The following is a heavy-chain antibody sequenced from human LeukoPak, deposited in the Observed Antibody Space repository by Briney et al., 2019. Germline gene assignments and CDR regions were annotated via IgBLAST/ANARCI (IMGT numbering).Heavy chain of an antibody. D-gene: IGHD1-14*01. J-gene: IGHJ4*02. CDR1: GFTFSSYM. Sequence: GGSLRLSCAASGFTFSSYMMNWVRQAPGKGLEWVSTISSSSTYIYYADSVKGRFTISRDNAKSSVYLQMNSLRAEDTAVYFCAKDNPLPLWGQGTLVSVSS. CDR3: AKDNPLPL. V-gene: IGHV3-21*01. CDR2: ISSSSTYI.